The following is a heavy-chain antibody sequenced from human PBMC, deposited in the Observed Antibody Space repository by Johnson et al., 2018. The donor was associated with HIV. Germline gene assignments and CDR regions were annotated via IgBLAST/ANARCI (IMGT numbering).Heavy chain of an antibody. D-gene: IGHD6-19*01. CDR2: IRYDGSNK. J-gene: IGHJ3*02. Sequence: QVQLVESGGGVVQPGGSLRLSCAASGFTFSSYGMHWVRQAPGKGLEWVAFIRYDGSNKYYADSVKGRFTISRDNSKSTLYLQMNSLRAEDTAVYYCAKDLEEGQQWLIGAFDIWGQGTMVTVSS. CDR1: GFTFSSYG. V-gene: IGHV3-30*02. CDR3: AKDLEEGQQWLIGAFDI.